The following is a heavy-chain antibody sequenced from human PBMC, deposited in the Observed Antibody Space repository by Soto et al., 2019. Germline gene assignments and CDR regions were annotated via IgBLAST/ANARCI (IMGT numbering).Heavy chain of an antibody. V-gene: IGHV3-48*03. CDR3: ARVPRNFYYDGMDV. J-gene: IGHJ6*02. CDR1: GFTFSSYE. Sequence: GGSLRLSCEGSGFTFSSYEMNWVRQAPGKGLEWVSYISSSGSTKNYADSVKGRFTISRDNVKNSLYLQMNSLRAEDTAVYYCARVPRNFYYDGMDVWGQGTTVTVSS. CDR2: ISSSGSTK.